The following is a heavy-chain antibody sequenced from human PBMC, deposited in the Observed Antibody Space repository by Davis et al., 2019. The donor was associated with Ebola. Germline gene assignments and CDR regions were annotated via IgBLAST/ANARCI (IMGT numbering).Heavy chain of an antibody. V-gene: IGHV4-59*12. CDR1: GGSISSYY. J-gene: IGHJ6*02. CDR3: ARDRSNYDYYYGMDV. CDR2: IYYSGST. D-gene: IGHD4-11*01. Sequence: SETLSLTCTVSGGSISSYYWSWIRQPPGKGLEWVGYIYYSGSTNYNPSLKSRVTISVDTSKNQFSLKLSSVTAADTAVYYCARDRSNYDYYYGMDVWGQGTTVTVSS.